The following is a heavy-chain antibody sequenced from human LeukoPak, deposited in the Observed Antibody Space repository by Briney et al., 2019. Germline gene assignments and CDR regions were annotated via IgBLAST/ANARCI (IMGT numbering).Heavy chain of an antibody. Sequence: GGSLRLSCEASGFTFSSYTMNWVRQAPGEGLEWVSSITSSSSSIYYAGSVKGRITISRDNARNSLYLQMNSLRAEDTAVYYCARDPRLVRTYSDYYYMDVWGKGTTVTVSS. D-gene: IGHD4-23*01. CDR3: ARDPRLVRTYSDYYYMDV. V-gene: IGHV3-21*01. CDR2: ITSSSSSI. CDR1: GFTFSSYT. J-gene: IGHJ6*03.